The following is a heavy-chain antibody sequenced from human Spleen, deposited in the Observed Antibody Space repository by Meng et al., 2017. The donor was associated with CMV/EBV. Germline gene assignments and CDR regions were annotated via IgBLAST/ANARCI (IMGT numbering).Heavy chain of an antibody. D-gene: IGHD3-3*01. V-gene: IGHV1-69*01. CDR3: ARVSYYYDAYSGPNWFDP. CDR2: IIPLYDTP. Sequence: FKTHTFSWVRQAPGQGLEWMGGIIPLYDTPNFAQKFQGRVTITADESTRTVYMELSSLRPEDTAVYYCARVSYYYDAYSGPNWFDPWGQGTLVTVSS. J-gene: IGHJ5*02. CDR1: FKTHT.